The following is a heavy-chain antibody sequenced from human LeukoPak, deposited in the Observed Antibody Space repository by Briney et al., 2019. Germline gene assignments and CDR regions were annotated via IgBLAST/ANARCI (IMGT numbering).Heavy chain of an antibody. J-gene: IGHJ4*02. CDR1: GYTFTGYY. Sequence: ASVKVSCKASGYTFTGYYMHWVRQAPGQGLEWMGQINPNSGGTNYAQKFQGRVTMTRDTSISTAYMELSRLRSDDTAVYYCARLPGADSYGSVRLDYWGQGTLVTVSS. CDR3: ARLPGADSYGSVRLDY. V-gene: IGHV1-2*06. CDR2: INPNSGGT. D-gene: IGHD5-18*01.